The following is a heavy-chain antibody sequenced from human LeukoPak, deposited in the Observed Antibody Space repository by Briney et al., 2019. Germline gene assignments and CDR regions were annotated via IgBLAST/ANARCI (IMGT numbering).Heavy chain of an antibody. J-gene: IGHJ4*02. V-gene: IGHV4-34*01. CDR1: GGSFSGYY. Sequence: SETLSLTCAVYGGSFSGYYWSWIRQPPGKGLEWIGEINHSGSTNYNPSLKSRVTISVDTSKNQFSLKLSSVTAADTAVHYCARLRTLYSSGWNFDYWGQGTLVTVSS. D-gene: IGHD6-19*01. CDR3: ARLRTLYSSGWNFDY. CDR2: INHSGST.